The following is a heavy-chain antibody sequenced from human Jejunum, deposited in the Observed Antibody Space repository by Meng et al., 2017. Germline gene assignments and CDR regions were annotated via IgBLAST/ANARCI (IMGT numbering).Heavy chain of an antibody. V-gene: IGHV3-13*01. CDR3: VKGGGSFDV. CDR2: IGRGGDT. J-gene: IGHJ3*01. Sequence: GESLKISCDASGFTFRSYDFHWVRQAPGKGLEWVSAIGRGGDTYYPGSVKGRFTVSRENAKNSLYLQMNSLRGEDTAIYHCVKGGGSFDVWGQGTMVTVSS. CDR1: GFTFRSYD. D-gene: IGHD1-26*01.